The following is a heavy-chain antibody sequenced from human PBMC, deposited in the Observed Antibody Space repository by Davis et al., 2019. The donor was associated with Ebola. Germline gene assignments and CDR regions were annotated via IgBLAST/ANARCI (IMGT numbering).Heavy chain of an antibody. D-gene: IGHD3-10*01. V-gene: IGHV3-64*01. Sequence: GESLKISCAASGFTFSSYAMHWVRQAPGKGLEYVSAIRSNGGSTYYANSVKGRFTISRDNSKNTLYLQMGSLRAEDMAVYYCARDHPYYGSGTWGQGTLVTVSS. CDR3: ARDHPYYGSGT. CDR1: GFTFSSYA. CDR2: IRSNGGST. J-gene: IGHJ4*02.